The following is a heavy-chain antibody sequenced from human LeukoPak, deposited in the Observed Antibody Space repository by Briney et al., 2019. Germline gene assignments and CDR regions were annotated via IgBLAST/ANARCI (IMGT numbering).Heavy chain of an antibody. CDR2: IYSGDSA. CDR1: GFTVRTHY. Sequence: PGGSLRLSCAASGFTVRTHYLSWVRQAPGKGLEWVSVIYSGDSAYYADSVKGRFTISRDDSKSIAYLQMNSLKTEDTAVYYCLGEWELEVFGYWGQGTLVTVSS. CDR3: LGEWELEVFGY. V-gene: IGHV3-66*01. D-gene: IGHD1-26*01. J-gene: IGHJ4*02.